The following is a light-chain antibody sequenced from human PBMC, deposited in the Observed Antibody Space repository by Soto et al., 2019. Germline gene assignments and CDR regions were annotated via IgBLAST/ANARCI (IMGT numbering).Light chain of an antibody. V-gene: IGKV1-5*01. J-gene: IGKJ2*01. CDR3: QHYNDYPYT. CDR2: DAS. Sequence: DFQMTQSPSTLSASVGDRVSITCRASQSIRTWLAWYQQKPGKSPKLLIYDASSLEGGVPSRFSGSGSGTECTLTISSLQPNDFATYYCQHYNDYPYTFGQGTKLESK. CDR1: QSIRTW.